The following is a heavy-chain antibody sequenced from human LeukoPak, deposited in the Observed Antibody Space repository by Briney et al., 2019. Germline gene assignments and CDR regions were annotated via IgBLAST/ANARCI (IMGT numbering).Heavy chain of an antibody. J-gene: IGHJ4*02. CDR2: IKNSGGVT. V-gene: IGHV3-23*01. D-gene: IGHD3-10*01. Sequence: GGSLRLSCAASGFTFSTYAMSWVRQAPGKGLEWVSGIKNSGGVTYYADSVKGRFTISRDNSKNTLYLQMNSLRAEDTAVNYCGKDPPGSRIIMAAFDYSGQGTLVTVSS. CDR3: GKDPPGSRIIMAAFDY. CDR1: GFTFSTYA.